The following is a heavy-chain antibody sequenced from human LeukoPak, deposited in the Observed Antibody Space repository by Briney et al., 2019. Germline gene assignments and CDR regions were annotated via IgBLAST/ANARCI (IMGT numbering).Heavy chain of an antibody. Sequence: QSGGSLRLSCAASGFTFSSYWMHWVRQAPGKGLVWGSRINSDGSSTSYADSVKGRCTISRDNAKNTLYLQMNSLRAEDTAVYYCARDRRGAVTDKVVGWFDPWGQGTLVTVSS. CDR1: GFTFSSYW. D-gene: IGHD3-10*01. V-gene: IGHV3-74*01. CDR3: ARDRRGAVTDKVVGWFDP. CDR2: INSDGSST. J-gene: IGHJ5*02.